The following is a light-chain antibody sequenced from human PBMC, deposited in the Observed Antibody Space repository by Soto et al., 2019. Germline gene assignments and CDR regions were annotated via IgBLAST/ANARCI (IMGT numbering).Light chain of an antibody. J-gene: IGKJ1*01. V-gene: IGKV3-20*01. CDR1: QNIRGNE. CDR3: QDYGTSAPWT. CDR2: RGS. Sequence: VLTQSPGTLSLSPGERTTLSCRASQNIRGNELAWYQQKPGQPPRLLIYRGSSRAPGIPDRFSGRWSGKEFTLTISRLEPEDFAVYYCQDYGTSAPWTFGQGT.